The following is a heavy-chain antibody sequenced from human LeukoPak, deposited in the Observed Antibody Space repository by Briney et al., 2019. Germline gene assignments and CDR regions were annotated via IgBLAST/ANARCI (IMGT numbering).Heavy chain of an antibody. CDR1: GFTFSSYS. CDR2: ISSSSSYI. D-gene: IGHD4-17*01. J-gene: IGHJ3*02. Sequence: PGGSLRLSCAASGFTFSSYSMNWVRQAPGKGLEWVSSISSSSSYIYYADSVKGRFTISRDNAKNSLYLQMNSLRAEDTALYYCARIRGRNGDYPDAFDIWGQGTMVTVSS. V-gene: IGHV3-21*04. CDR3: ARIRGRNGDYPDAFDI.